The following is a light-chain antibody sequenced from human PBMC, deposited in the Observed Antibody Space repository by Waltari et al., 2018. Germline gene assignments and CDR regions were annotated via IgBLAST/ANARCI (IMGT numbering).Light chain of an antibody. J-gene: IGLJ2*01. V-gene: IGLV2-23*01. CDR2: EGT. CDR1: SSDVGAYIL. CDR3: CSYVSSSTWI. Sequence: QSALTQPASVSGSPGQSITISCTRPSSDVGAYILVSWYQQHPGKAPKLIIYEGTKRPPGVSTRFSGSRSGNTASLTISGLQAEDEGDYYCCSYVSSSTWIFGGGTKLTVL.